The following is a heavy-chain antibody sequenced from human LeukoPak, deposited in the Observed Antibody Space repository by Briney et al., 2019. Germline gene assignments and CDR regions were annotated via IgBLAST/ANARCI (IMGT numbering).Heavy chain of an antibody. Sequence: PGGSLRFSCTASGFTFSIYGMHWVRQAPGKGLEWVAAISSDGNGIYYADSMRGRFTISRDNSRNTVSLQMNSLRAEDTAVYYCAKRGHYSSSRYHYVDYWGQGTLVTVSS. V-gene: IGHV3-30*18. J-gene: IGHJ4*02. D-gene: IGHD6-13*01. CDR1: GFTFSIYG. CDR2: ISSDGNGI. CDR3: AKRGHYSSSRYHYVDY.